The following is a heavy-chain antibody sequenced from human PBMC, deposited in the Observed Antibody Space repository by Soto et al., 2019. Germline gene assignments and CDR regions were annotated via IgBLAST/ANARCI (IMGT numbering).Heavy chain of an antibody. J-gene: IGHJ4*02. Sequence: SETLSLTCAVYGGSFSGYYWTWIRQPPGTGLEWIGEINHSGSTNYNPSLKSRVTISVDTSKNQFSLKASDTAMYYCARRHSNWYFFDYWGQGSQVNVSS. CDR3: ARRHSNWYFFDY. CDR2: INHSGST. D-gene: IGHD6-13*01. V-gene: IGHV4-34*01. CDR1: GGSFSGYY.